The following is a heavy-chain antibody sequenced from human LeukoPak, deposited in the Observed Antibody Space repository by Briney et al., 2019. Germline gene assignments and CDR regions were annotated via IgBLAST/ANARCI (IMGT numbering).Heavy chain of an antibody. CDR2: IYSGGST. CDR1: GLTVSNNY. CDR3: ARNVGY. D-gene: IGHD1-26*01. Sequence: GGSLRLSCAISGLTVSNNYMSWVRQAPGKGLEWVSVIYSGGSTYYADSVKGRFTISRDNSKNTVYLQMNSLRDEDTAVYYCARNVGYWGQGTLVTVSS. V-gene: IGHV3-53*01. J-gene: IGHJ4*02.